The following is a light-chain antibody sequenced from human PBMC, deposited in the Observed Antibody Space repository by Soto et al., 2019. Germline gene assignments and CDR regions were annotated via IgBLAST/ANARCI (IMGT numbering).Light chain of an antibody. CDR3: FLSHRGPWV. V-gene: IGLV7-46*01. J-gene: IGLJ3*02. CDR1: TGPVTTSHY. Sequence: QAVVTQEPSLTVSPGGTVTLTCASSTGPVTTSHYTYWMQKKSGQAPRTLIYDTTQRHPWTPARFSASLLGGKAALTLSGAQPEDEADYYCFLSHRGPWVFGGGTKLTVL. CDR2: DTT.